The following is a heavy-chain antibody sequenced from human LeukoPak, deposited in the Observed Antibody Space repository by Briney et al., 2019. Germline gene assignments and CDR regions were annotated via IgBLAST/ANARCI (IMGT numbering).Heavy chain of an antibody. V-gene: IGHV3-21*01. Sequence: GGSLRLSCAASGFTFSSYSMNWVRQAPGKGLEWVSSISSSSSYIYYADSVKGRFTISRDNAKNSLYLQMNSLRAEDTAVYYCARAGLRTGGFDYWGPGTLVTVSS. D-gene: IGHD7-27*01. CDR1: GFTFSSYS. J-gene: IGHJ4*02. CDR2: ISSSSSYI. CDR3: ARAGLRTGGFDY.